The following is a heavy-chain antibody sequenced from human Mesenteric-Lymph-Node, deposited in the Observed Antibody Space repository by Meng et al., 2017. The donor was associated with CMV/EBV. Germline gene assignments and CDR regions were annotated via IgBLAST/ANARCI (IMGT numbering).Heavy chain of an antibody. V-gene: IGHV3-30*04. J-gene: IGHJ1*01. CDR2: ISYDGSNK. D-gene: IGHD1-26*01. Sequence: GESLKISCAASGFTFSSYAMHWVRQAPGKGLEWVAVISYDGSNKYYADSVKGRFTISRDNSKNTLYLQMNSLRAEDTAVYYCARDGVGVGALQHWGQGTLVTVSS. CDR1: GFTFSSYA. CDR3: ARDGVGVGALQH.